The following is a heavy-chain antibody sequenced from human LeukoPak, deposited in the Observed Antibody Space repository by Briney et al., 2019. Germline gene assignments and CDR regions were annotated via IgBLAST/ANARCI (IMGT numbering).Heavy chain of an antibody. D-gene: IGHD2-21*01. J-gene: IGHJ3*02. CDR2: IYWDDDK. Sequence: SGPTLVKPTQTLTLTCTFSGFSLSTSGVGVGWIRQPPGKALEWLALIYWDDDKFYSPSLKKRLTITKDTSKNQVVLTMTSMDPVDTATYHCAHSLLTLYAFDIWGQGTMVTISS. CDR1: GFSLSTSGVG. V-gene: IGHV2-5*02. CDR3: AHSLLTLYAFDI.